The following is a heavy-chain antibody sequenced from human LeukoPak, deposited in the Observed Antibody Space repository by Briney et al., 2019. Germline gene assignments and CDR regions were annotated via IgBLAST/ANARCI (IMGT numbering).Heavy chain of an antibody. Sequence: RASVKVSCKASGGTFSSYAISWVRQAPGQGLEWMGGIIPIFGTANYAQKFQGRVTITADESTSTAYMELSSLRSEDTAVYYCAKWFGTSYYYGMDVRGQGTTVTVSS. CDR2: IIPIFGTA. V-gene: IGHV1-69*13. D-gene: IGHD3-10*01. J-gene: IGHJ6*02. CDR1: GGTFSSYA. CDR3: AKWFGTSYYYGMDV.